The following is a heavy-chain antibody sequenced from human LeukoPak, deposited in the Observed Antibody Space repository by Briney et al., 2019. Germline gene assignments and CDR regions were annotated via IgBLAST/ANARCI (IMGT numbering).Heavy chain of an antibody. Sequence: PSETLSLTCTVSGGSISSYYWSWIRRPPGKGLEWIGYIYYSGSTNCNPSLKSRVTISVDTSKNQFSLKLSSVTAADTAVYYCARTYSSGWYAGAFDIWGQGTMVTVSS. CDR3: ARTYSSGWYAGAFDI. CDR1: GGSISSYY. J-gene: IGHJ3*02. CDR2: IYYSGST. V-gene: IGHV4-59*08. D-gene: IGHD6-19*01.